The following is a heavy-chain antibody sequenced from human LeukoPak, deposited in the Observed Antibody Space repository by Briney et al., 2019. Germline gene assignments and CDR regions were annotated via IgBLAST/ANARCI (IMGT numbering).Heavy chain of an antibody. CDR3: AREKLGTGAHYYYGMDV. CDR2: ISSSSSYT. CDR1: GFTFSDYY. D-gene: IGHD1-26*01. J-gene: IGHJ6*04. V-gene: IGHV3-11*06. Sequence: GGSLRLSCGASGFTFSDYYMSWIRQAPGKGLEWVSYISSSSSYTNYADSVKGRFTISRDNAKNSLYLQTNSLRAEDTAVYYCAREKLGTGAHYYYGMDVWGKGTTVTVSS.